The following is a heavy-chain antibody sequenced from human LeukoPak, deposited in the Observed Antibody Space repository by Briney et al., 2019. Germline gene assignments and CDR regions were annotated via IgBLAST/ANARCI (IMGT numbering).Heavy chain of an antibody. CDR1: GGSISSYY. CDR3: ARRGRNSSGWQDYL. CDR2: IYHTGST. Sequence: SETLSLTCNVSGGSISSYYWSWIRQPPGKGLEGIANIYHTGSTNYNPSLSSRVTISIDTAKNQFSLKLTSVTAADTAVYYCARRGRNSSGWQDYLWGQGTLVTVSS. V-gene: IGHV4-59*01. J-gene: IGHJ4*02. D-gene: IGHD6-25*01.